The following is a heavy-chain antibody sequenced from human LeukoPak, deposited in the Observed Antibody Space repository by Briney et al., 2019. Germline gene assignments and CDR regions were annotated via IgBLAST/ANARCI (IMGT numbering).Heavy chain of an antibody. CDR1: GFTLSSYA. J-gene: IGHJ4*02. CDR2: ISGSGGST. D-gene: IGHD5-18*01. CDR3: AKDQSSYSYGDY. Sequence: GGSLRLSCAASGFTLSSYAMSWVRQSPGKGLEWVSAISGSGGSTYYADSVKGRFTISRDNSKNTLYLQMNSLRAEDTAVYYCAKDQSSYSYGDYWGQGTLVTVSS. V-gene: IGHV3-23*01.